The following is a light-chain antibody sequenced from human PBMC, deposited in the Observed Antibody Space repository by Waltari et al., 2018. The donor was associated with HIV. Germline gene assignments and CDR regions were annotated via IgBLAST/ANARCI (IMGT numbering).Light chain of an antibody. Sequence: QSVLTQPPSVSGAPGQRVTIPCTGTSSNLGAGYDVPWYQQLPGTAPKLLIYANIHRPSGVPDRFSVSKSATSASLAITGLQAEDEADYFCQSYDSSLSAYVVFGGGTKLTVL. CDR3: QSYDSSLSAYVV. CDR2: ANI. V-gene: IGLV1-40*01. CDR1: SSNLGAGYD. J-gene: IGLJ2*01.